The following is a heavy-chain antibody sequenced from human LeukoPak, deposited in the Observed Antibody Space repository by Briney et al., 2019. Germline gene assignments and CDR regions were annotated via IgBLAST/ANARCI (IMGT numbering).Heavy chain of an antibody. CDR2: IIPILGTA. D-gene: IGHD3-22*01. Sequence: ASVKVSCKASGGTFSSYTISWVRQAPGQGLEWMGRIIPILGTANYAQKFQGRVTITADKSTSTAYMELSSLRSEDTAVYYCAREGYYDSRARADWFDPWGQGTLVTVSS. CDR3: AREGYYDSRARADWFDP. CDR1: GGTFSSYT. V-gene: IGHV1-69*08. J-gene: IGHJ5*02.